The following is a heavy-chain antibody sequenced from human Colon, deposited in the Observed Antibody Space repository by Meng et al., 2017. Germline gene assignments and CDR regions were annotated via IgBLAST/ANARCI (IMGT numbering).Heavy chain of an antibody. CDR3: AKDPNYDFWSGYYPMPGY. CDR2: ISGSGGST. D-gene: IGHD3-3*01. J-gene: IGHJ4*02. Sequence: GESLKISCAASGFTFSSYAMGWVRQAPGKGLEWVSAISGSGGSTYYADSVKGRFTISRDNSKNTLYLQMNSLRAEDTAVYYCAKDPNYDFWSGYYPMPGYWGQGTLVTVSS. CDR1: GFTFSSYA. V-gene: IGHV3-23*01.